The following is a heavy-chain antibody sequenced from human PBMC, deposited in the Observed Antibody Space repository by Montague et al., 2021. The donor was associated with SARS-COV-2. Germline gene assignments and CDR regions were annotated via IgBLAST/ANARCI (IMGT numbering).Heavy chain of an antibody. CDR1: GGSFSGYL. CDR3: ARGDSSSSGVY. J-gene: IGHJ4*02. V-gene: IGHV4-34*01. D-gene: IGHD6-6*01. Sequence: SETLSLTCAVHGGSFSGYLWSWIRQPPGKGLEWIGQINHSGNTNYNPSLMSRVTISVDMSKSQFSLKLSSVTAADTAVYYCARGDSSSSGVYWGQGTLVTVSS. CDR2: INHSGNT.